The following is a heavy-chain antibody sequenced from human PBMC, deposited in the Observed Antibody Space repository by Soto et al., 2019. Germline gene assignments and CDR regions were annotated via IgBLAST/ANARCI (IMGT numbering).Heavy chain of an antibody. D-gene: IGHD6-13*01. J-gene: IGHJ4*02. CDR1: GFTFTDYY. CDR2: ISSAVSSAARTI. CDR3: ARDTSGSTDC. Sequence: GGSLRLSCVASGFTFTDYYMSWIRQAPGKGLEWLSYISSAVSSAARTIPYADSVKGRFTISRDNAKNSLYLQMNSLRAEDTAVYYCARDTSGSTDCWGQGTLVTVS. V-gene: IGHV3-11*01.